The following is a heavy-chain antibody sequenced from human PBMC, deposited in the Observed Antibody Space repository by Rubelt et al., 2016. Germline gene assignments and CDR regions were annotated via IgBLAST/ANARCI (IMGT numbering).Heavy chain of an antibody. CDR3: ARGRYGRGDIVVVPAGHYYYMDV. J-gene: IGHJ6*03. Sequence: EWIGYIYYSGSTNYNPSLKSRVTISVDTSKNQFSLKLSSVTAADTAVYYCARGRYGRGDIVVVPAGHYYYMDVWGKGTTVTVSS. D-gene: IGHD2-2*01. V-gene: IGHV4-59*12. CDR2: IYYSGST.